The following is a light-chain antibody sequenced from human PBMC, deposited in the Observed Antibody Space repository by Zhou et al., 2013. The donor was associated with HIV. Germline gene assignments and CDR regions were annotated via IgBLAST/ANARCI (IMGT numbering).Light chain of an antibody. CDR3: QQSHA. CDR2: AAS. Sequence: DIQVTQSPSSLSASVGDRVTITCRASQSISSYLNWYQQKPGKAPKLLIYAASSLQSGVPSRFSGSGSGTDFTLTISSLQPEDFATYYCQQSHAFGQGTKLEI. V-gene: IGKV1-39*01. CDR1: QSISSY. J-gene: IGKJ2*01.